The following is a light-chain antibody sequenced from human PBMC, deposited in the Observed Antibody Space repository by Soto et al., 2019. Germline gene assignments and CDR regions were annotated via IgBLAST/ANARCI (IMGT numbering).Light chain of an antibody. J-gene: IGKJ1*01. Sequence: IQLTQSPSTLSGSVGDRVIITCRASQTVERWMAWYQQKPGKAPKLLISDVSTLERGVPSRFSGSGSATEFTLTISSLQPDDFATYYCQHYNSYSEAFGQGTKV. CDR1: QTVERW. V-gene: IGKV1-5*01. CDR3: QHYNSYSEA. CDR2: DVS.